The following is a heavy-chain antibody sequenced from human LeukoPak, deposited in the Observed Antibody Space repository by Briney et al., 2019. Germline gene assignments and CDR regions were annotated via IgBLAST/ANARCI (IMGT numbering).Heavy chain of an antibody. CDR1: GGSISIYY. V-gene: IGHV4-59*01. D-gene: IGHD7-27*01. CDR3: ARLVATGIYYYYYMDV. Sequence: KASETLSLTCTVSGGSISIYYWGWIRQPPGKGLEWVGYIYYSGGTIYNPSLKSRVTISVDTSKNQFSLRLSSVTAADAAVYYCARLVATGIYYYYYMDVWGKGTTVTVSS. CDR2: IYYSGGT. J-gene: IGHJ6*03.